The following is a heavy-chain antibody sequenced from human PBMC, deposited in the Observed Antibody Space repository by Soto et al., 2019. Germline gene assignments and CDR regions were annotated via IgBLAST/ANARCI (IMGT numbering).Heavy chain of an antibody. D-gene: IGHD2-15*01. J-gene: IGHJ6*02. CDR1: GFTFSSYS. Sequence: GSLRLSCATSGFTFSSYSTNWVRQAPGMGLEWVSSISSSSRYIYYADSVRGRFTISRDNAKNSLYLQINSLRAEDTAVYYCARDRLVAATSAPPYCYYGMDVWGQGTTVTVSS. CDR3: ARDRLVAATSAPPYCYYGMDV. V-gene: IGHV3-21*01. CDR2: ISSSSRYI.